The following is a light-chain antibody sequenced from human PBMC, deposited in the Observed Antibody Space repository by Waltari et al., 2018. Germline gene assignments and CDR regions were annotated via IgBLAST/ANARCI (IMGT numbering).Light chain of an antibody. J-gene: IGLJ2*01. CDR1: SSDAGGYDF. Sequence: QSALTQPASESGSPGQSITISCTGTSSDAGGYDFVSRYQQYPGKAPKLVIYDVYYRPSGVSHRFSASKSGNTASLTISGLQTEDEADYYCSSYTSISTSVVFGGGTKLTVL. CDR2: DVY. V-gene: IGLV2-14*03. CDR3: SSYTSISTSVV.